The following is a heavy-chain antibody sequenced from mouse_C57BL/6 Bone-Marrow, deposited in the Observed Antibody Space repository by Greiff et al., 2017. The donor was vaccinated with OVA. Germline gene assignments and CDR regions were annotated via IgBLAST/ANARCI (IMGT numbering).Heavy chain of an antibody. V-gene: IGHV10-1*01. D-gene: IGHD1-1*01. Sequence: EVQLQQSGGGLVQPKGSLKLSCAASGFSFNTYAMNWVRQAPGKGLEWVARIRSKSNNYATYYADSVKDRFTISRDDSESMLYLQMNNLKTEDTAMYYCVRPFITTDGFAYWGQGTLVTVSA. CDR3: VRPFITTDGFAY. J-gene: IGHJ3*01. CDR2: IRSKSNNYAT. CDR1: GFSFNTYA.